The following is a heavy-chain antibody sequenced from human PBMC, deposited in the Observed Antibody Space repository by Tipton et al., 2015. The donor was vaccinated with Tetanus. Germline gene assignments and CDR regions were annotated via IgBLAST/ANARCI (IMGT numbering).Heavy chain of an antibody. Sequence: LRLSCTVSGGSIRSGGYYWTWIRQHPERGLEWIGYIYYTGNTYYNPSLKSRVTISVDTSKNQFSLTLRSVTAADTGIYYCARGITDGYNRRLDYWGQGTLVAVSP. D-gene: IGHD5-24*01. V-gene: IGHV4-31*02. CDR2: IYYTGNT. J-gene: IGHJ4*02. CDR3: ARGITDGYNRRLDY. CDR1: GGSIRSGGYY.